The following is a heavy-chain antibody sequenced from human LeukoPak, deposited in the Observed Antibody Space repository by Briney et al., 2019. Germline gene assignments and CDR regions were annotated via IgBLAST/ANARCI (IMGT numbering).Heavy chain of an antibody. Sequence: PGGSLRLSCAVSGFTVSGNYMSWVRQAPGKGLEWVSLIYSGGTTYYADSVKGRFTISRDNSKNTLYLQMNSLRAEDTAVYYCARAASGSYTFLVYWGQGTLVTVSS. CDR2: IYSGGTT. J-gene: IGHJ4*02. V-gene: IGHV3-53*01. CDR3: ARAASGSYTFLVY. D-gene: IGHD1-26*01. CDR1: GFTVSGNY.